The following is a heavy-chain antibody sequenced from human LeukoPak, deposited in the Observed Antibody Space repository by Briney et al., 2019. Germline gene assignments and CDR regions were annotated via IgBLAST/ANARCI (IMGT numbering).Heavy chain of an antibody. J-gene: IGHJ4*02. Sequence: PGGSLRLSCAASGFKFSNYWMSWVRQVPGKGLEWVANINQDGGVQQYVDSVKGRFTISRDNAKNSLYLHLNSLRAEDTAVYCCTRLQRDRPDVYWGQGTLVTVSS. CDR1: GFKFSNYW. V-gene: IGHV3-7*01. D-gene: IGHD1-14*01. CDR2: INQDGGVQ. CDR3: TRLQRDRPDVY.